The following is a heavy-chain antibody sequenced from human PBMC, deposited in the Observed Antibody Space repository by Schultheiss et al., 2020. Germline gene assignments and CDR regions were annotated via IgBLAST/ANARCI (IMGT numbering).Heavy chain of an antibody. CDR2: IYYSGST. CDR3: ARAISTGDYGDYTRD. V-gene: IGHV4-61*01. D-gene: IGHD4-17*01. Sequence: SETLSLTCTVSGGSVSSGSYYWSWIRQPPGKGLEWIGYIYYSGSTNYNPSLKSRVTISVDTSKNQFSLKLSSVTAADTAVYYCARAISTGDYGDYTRDWGQGTLVTVSS. CDR1: GGSVSSGSYY. J-gene: IGHJ4*02.